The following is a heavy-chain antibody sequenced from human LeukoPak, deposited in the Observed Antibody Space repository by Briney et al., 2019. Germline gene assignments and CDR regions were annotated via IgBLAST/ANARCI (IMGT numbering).Heavy chain of an antibody. J-gene: IGHJ4*02. D-gene: IGHD5-24*01. Sequence: SVKVSGKASGGTFSSYAISWVRQAPGQGLEWMGGIIPIFGTANYAQKFQGRVTITTDESTSTAYMELSSLRSEDTAVYYCARRGWLQSSPFDYWGQGTLVTVSS. CDR3: ARRGWLQSSPFDY. V-gene: IGHV1-69*05. CDR1: GGTFSSYA. CDR2: IIPIFGTA.